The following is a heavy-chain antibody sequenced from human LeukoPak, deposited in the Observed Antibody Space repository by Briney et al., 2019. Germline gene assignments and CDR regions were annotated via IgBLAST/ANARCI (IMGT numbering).Heavy chain of an antibody. CDR1: GYTFTGYY. CDR2: INPNSGGT. CDR3: ARGSERYDFWSGYYRAESYYFDY. V-gene: IGHV1-2*02. D-gene: IGHD3-3*01. Sequence: ASVKVSCKASGYTFTGYYMHWVRQAPGQGLEWMGWINPNSGGTNYAQKFQGRVTMTRGTSISTAYMELSRLRSDDTAVYYCARGSERYDFWSGYYRAESYYFDYWGQGTLVTVSS. J-gene: IGHJ4*02.